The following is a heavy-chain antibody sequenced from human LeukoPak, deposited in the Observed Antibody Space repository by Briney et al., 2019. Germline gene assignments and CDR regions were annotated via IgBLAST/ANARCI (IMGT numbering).Heavy chain of an antibody. CDR2: IIPIFGIA. V-gene: IGHV1-69*04. CDR1: GGTFSSYA. J-gene: IGHJ4*02. Sequence: ASVKLSCKASGGTFSSYAISWVRQAPGKGLEWMGRIIPIFGIANYAQKLQGRVTITADKSTSTAYMELSSLRSEDTAVYYCARAPSRGDGYNLYWGQGTLVTVSS. D-gene: IGHD5-24*01. CDR3: ARAPSRGDGYNLY.